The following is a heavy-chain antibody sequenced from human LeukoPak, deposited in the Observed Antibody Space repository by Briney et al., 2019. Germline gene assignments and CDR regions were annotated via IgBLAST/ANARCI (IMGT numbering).Heavy chain of an antibody. D-gene: IGHD2-15*01. CDR3: ARGLRRYCSGGSCSGYDY. J-gene: IGHJ4*02. CDR2: ISGSGGST. V-gene: IGHV3-23*01. CDR1: GFTFSSYA. Sequence: PGGSLRLSCAASGFTFSSYAMSWVRQAPGKGLEWVSAISGSGGSTYYADSVKGRFTISRDNAKNSLYLQMNSLRAEDTAVYYCARGLRRYCSGGSCSGYDYWGQGTLVTVSS.